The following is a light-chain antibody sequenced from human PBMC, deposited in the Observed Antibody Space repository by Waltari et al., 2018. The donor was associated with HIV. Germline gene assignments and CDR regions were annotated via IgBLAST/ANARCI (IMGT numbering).Light chain of an antibody. CDR3: QQYFSTPRT. J-gene: IGKJ2*01. CDR2: WAS. CDR1: QTIMNSHNRKTY. V-gene: IGKV4-1*01. Sequence: DIIVTQSPDSLTVYLGERATVNCTSRQTIMNSHNRKTYLAWYRQRPGQSPKLLIYWASARESGLPVRFIGGESETDFSLTITNVHSYDVAIYYCQQYFSTPRTFGRGTKLEIK.